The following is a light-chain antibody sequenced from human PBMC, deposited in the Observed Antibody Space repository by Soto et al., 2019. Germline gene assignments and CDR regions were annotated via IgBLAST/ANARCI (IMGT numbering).Light chain of an antibody. CDR1: SSDIGSFDY. Sequence: QSALTQPASVSGSPGQSTTISCTGTSSDIGSFDYVSWYQLHPGKGPKLIIYGVSKRPSGVSNRFSGSKSGNTASLTISGLQAEDEADYYCSSYGIRTYVFGTGTRLTVL. J-gene: IGLJ1*01. V-gene: IGLV2-14*01. CDR3: SSYGIRTYV. CDR2: GVS.